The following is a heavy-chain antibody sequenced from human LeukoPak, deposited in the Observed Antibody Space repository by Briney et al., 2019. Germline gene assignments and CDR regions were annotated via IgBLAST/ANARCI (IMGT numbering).Heavy chain of an antibody. J-gene: IGHJ4*02. CDR2: IYSGGST. CDR1: GFTVSSNY. Sequence: PGGSLRLSCAASGFTVSSNYMSWVRQAPGKGLEWVSVIYSGGSTYYADSVKGRFTISRDNSKNTLYLQMNSLRAEDTAVYYRHSQEYSGYDYFDYWGQGTLVTVSS. CDR3: HSQEYSGYDYFDY. D-gene: IGHD5-12*01. V-gene: IGHV3-53*01.